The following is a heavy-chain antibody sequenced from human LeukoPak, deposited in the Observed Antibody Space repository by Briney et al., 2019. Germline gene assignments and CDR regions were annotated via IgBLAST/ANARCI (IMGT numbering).Heavy chain of an antibody. J-gene: IGHJ5*02. CDR1: GGSISSYY. V-gene: IGHV4-59*08. Sequence: SETLSLTCTVSGGSISSYYWSWIRQPPGKGLEWIGYIYYSGSTNYNPSLKSRVTISVDTSKNQFSLKLSSVTAADTAVYYCARHRVYGGNSEGWFDPWGQGTLVTVSS. D-gene: IGHD4-23*01. CDR2: IYYSGST. CDR3: ARHRVYGGNSEGWFDP.